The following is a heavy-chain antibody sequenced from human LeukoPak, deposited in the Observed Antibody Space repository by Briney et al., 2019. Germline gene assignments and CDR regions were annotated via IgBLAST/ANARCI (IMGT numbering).Heavy chain of an antibody. CDR1: LHLYQLW. CDR3: ARDEEVRMISGSDY. Sequence: ASVEGLLQGFWLHLYQLWYQLGATGPWTRLEWMGWISAYNGNTNYAQKLQGRVTMTTDTSTSTAYMELRSLRSDDTAVYYCARDEEVRMISGSDYWGQGTLVTVSS. D-gene: IGHD3-10*01. V-gene: IGHV1-18*01. J-gene: IGHJ4*02. CDR2: ISAYNGNT.